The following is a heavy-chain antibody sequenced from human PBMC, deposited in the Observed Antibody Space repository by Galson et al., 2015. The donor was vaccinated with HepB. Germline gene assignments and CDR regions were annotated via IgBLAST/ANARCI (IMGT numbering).Heavy chain of an antibody. J-gene: IGHJ4*02. CDR3: ARSTGHSGRDY. Sequence: SVKVSCKASGGTLGNYPINWVRQAPGQGLEWMGRMIPVLGTVKYAQKFQGRVTITADKSTDTAYMELSSLRSEDTAVYYCARSTGHSGRDYWGQGTLVTVSS. V-gene: IGHV1-69*08. CDR1: GGTLGNYP. CDR2: MIPVLGTV. D-gene: IGHD1-26*01.